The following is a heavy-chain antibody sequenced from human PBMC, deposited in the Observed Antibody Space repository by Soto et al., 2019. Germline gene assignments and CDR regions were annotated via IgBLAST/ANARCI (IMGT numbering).Heavy chain of an antibody. CDR2: IYYNGST. J-gene: IGHJ4*02. D-gene: IGHD6-13*01. V-gene: IGHV4-31*03. CDR3: ARYRISGSWSKFDY. Sequence: LSLTCTVSGLTIRSASYYWSWIRQHPGKGLEWVGNIYYNGSTYYSPSLKSRVTLWVDTSKNQFSLRLASVTAADTAVYYCARYRISGSWSKFDYWGQGTLVTVSS. CDR1: GLTIRSASYY.